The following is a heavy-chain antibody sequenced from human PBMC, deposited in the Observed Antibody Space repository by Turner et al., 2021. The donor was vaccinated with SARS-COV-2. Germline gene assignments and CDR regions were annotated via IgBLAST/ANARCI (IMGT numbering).Heavy chain of an antibody. V-gene: IGHV1-69*01. CDR2: IIPIFGKT. CDR1: GGTFSSYA. CDR3: AGGGSSGVPYYYSGGDV. J-gene: IGHJ6*02. Sequence: QVQLVQSGAEVKKPGSSVKVSCKASGGTFSSYALSWVRQAPGQGLGWMGGIIPIFGKTNFAQEFQARVTITADESTGPAYMGVGRLGSEDTAVDYWAGGGSSGVPYYYSGGDVWGQGATVTVSS. D-gene: IGHD3-10*01.